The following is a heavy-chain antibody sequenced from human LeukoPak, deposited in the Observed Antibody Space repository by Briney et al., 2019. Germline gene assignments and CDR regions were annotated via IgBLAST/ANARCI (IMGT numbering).Heavy chain of an antibody. CDR2: IYYSGST. V-gene: IGHV4-31*03. J-gene: IGHJ4*02. CDR1: GGSISSGGYY. CDR3: AREPLGDYVDY. Sequence: PSETLSLTCTVSGGSISSGGYYWSWIRQHPGKGLEWIGYIYYSGSTYYNPSLKSRVTISADTSKNQFSLKLSSVTAADTAVYYCAREPLGDYVDYWGQGTLVTVSS.